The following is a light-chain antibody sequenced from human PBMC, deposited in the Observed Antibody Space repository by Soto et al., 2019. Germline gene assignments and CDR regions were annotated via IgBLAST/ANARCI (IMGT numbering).Light chain of an antibody. V-gene: IGKV1-33*01. J-gene: IGKJ5*01. CDR3: QHYANLPIT. CDR2: DAS. CDR1: QDITKY. Sequence: IHMTHSPSTLSASLGYTVTITCQASQDITKYLNWYQQKPGKAPKLLIYDASNLEIGVPSRFSGSGSGTDFTFTISTLQPEDVATYYCQHYANLPITFGQGTRLEIK.